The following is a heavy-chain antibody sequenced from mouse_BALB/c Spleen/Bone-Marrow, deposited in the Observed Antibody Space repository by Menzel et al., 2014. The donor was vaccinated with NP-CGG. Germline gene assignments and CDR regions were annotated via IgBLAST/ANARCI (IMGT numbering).Heavy chain of an antibody. CDR1: GLSLTSYG. CDR3: ARGSYYEGAMDY. V-gene: IGHV2-9*02. D-gene: IGHD1-1*01. CDR2: IWAGGST. Sequence: VKLLESGPGLVSPSQSLSITCTVSGLSLTSYGVHWVRQPPGKVLEWLGVIWAGGSTNYNSALMSRLSISKDNPKGQVFLRMNSLQTDDTAMYYCARGSYYEGAMDYWGQGTSVTVSS. J-gene: IGHJ4*01.